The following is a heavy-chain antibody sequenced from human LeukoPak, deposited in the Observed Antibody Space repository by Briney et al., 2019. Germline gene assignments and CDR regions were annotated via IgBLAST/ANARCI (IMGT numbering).Heavy chain of an antibody. Sequence: SVKVSCKASGGTFSSYAISWVRQAPGQVLEWMGRIIPILGIANYAQKFQGRVTITADKSTSTAYMELSSLRSEDTAVYYCAGDCSSTSCYGYWGQGTLVTVSS. J-gene: IGHJ4*02. D-gene: IGHD2-2*01. CDR1: GGTFSSYA. V-gene: IGHV1-69*04. CDR3: AGDCSSTSCYGY. CDR2: IIPILGIA.